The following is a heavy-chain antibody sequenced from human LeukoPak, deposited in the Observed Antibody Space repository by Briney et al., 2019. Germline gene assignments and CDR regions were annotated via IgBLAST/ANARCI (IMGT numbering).Heavy chain of an antibody. CDR2: ISAYNGNT. Sequence: ASVKISCKASGYTFTSYGISWVRQAPGLGLEWMGWISAYNGNTNYAQKLQGRVTMTTDTSTSTAYMELRSLRSDDTAVYYCARDYCSSTSCYFDYWGQGTLVTVSS. J-gene: IGHJ4*02. V-gene: IGHV1-18*01. D-gene: IGHD2-2*01. CDR3: ARDYCSSTSCYFDY. CDR1: GYTFTSYG.